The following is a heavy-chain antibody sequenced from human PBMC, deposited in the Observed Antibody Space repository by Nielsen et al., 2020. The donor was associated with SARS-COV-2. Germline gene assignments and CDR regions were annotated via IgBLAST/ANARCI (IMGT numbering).Heavy chain of an antibody. V-gene: IGHV3-74*01. CDR1: GFTFSSYW. J-gene: IGHJ6*02. CDR2: INSDGSST. Sequence: GESLKISCAASGFTFSSYWMHWVRQAPGKGLVWVSRINSDGSSTSYADSVKGRFTISRDNAKNTLYLQMNSLRADDTAVYYCYGDYSVVDYGMDVWGQGTTVTVSS. D-gene: IGHD4-17*01. CDR3: YGDYSVVDYGMDV.